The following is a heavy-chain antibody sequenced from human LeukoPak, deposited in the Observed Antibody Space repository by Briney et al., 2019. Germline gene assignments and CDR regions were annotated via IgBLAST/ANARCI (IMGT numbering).Heavy chain of an antibody. D-gene: IGHD3-10*01. V-gene: IGHV4-38-2*01. CDR1: GYSISSGYY. CDR3: ARHVGFITMVRGVINNNWFDP. CDR2: IYHSGST. Sequence: PSETLSLTCAVSGYSISSGYYWGWIRQPPGKGLEWIGSIYHSGSTYYNPSLKSRVTISVDTSKNQFSLKLSSVTAADTAVYYCARHVGFITMVRGVINNNWFDPWGQGTLVTASS. J-gene: IGHJ5*02.